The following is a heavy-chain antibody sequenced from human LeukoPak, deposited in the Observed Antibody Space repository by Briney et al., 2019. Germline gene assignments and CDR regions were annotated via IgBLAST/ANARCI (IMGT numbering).Heavy chain of an antibody. CDR2: IYYSGST. CDR3: ARSGGSSSWYFGY. V-gene: IGHV4-59*01. Sequence: SETLSLTCTVSGGSISSYYWSWIRQPPGKGLEWIGYIYYSGSTNYNPSLKSRVTISVDTSKNQFSLKLSSVTAADTALYYCARSGGSSSWYFGYWGQGTLVTVSS. CDR1: GGSISSYY. J-gene: IGHJ4*02. D-gene: IGHD6-13*01.